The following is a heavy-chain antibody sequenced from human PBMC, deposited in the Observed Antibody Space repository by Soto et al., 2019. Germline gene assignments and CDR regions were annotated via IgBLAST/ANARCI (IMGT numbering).Heavy chain of an antibody. CDR1: GFTFSSYE. J-gene: IGHJ3*02. D-gene: IGHD3-22*01. V-gene: IGHV3-48*03. CDR3: ARDRIPYYYDSSGYSGAFDI. Sequence: GGSLRLSCAASGFTFSSYEMNWVRQAPGKGLEWVSYISSSGSTIYYADSVKGRFTISRDNAKNSLYLQMNSLRAEDTAVYYYARDRIPYYYDSSGYSGAFDIWGQGTMVTVSS. CDR2: ISSSGSTI.